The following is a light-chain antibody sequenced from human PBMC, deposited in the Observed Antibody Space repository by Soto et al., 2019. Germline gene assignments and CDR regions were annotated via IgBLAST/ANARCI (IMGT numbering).Light chain of an antibody. V-gene: IGKV3-20*01. CDR1: QSVSRNS. Sequence: EIVLTQSPGTLSLSPGERATLSCRASQSVSRNSLAWYQQKPGQAPRLLIYGASSRATDIPDRFSGSGSGTDFTLIVSRLEPEDFAVYFCQQYGTSPPTFGPGIKVDIQ. CDR3: QQYGTSPPT. J-gene: IGKJ3*01. CDR2: GAS.